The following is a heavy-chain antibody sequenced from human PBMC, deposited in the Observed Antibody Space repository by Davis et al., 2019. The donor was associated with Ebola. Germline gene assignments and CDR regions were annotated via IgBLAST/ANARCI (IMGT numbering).Heavy chain of an antibody. CDR1: GFALSSHA. D-gene: IGHD6-19*01. CDR3: AKGTGSSGWYWFDP. CDR2: ISGRGSTI. J-gene: IGHJ5*02. V-gene: IGHV3-23*01. Sequence: GESLKIPCAASGFALSSHAMSWVRQAPGKGLEWVSVISGRGSTIYYADSVKGRFTISRDNSKNTLYLQMNSLRAEDTAVYYCAKGTGSSGWYWFDPWGQGTLVTVSS.